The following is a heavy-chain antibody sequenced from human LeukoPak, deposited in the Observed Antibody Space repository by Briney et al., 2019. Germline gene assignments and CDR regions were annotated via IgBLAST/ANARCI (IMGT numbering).Heavy chain of an antibody. CDR1: GFTFSSYA. CDR2: ISGSGGST. J-gene: IGHJ6*03. V-gene: IGHV3-23*01. D-gene: IGHD2-2*01. Sequence: GRSLRLSCAASGFTFSSYAMSWVRQAPGKGLEWVSAISGSGGSTYYADSVKGRFIISRDNSKNTLYLQMNSLRAEDTAVYYCAKEDDQRSLYYYYYYMDVWGKGTTVTVSS. CDR3: AKEDDQRSLYYYYYYMDV.